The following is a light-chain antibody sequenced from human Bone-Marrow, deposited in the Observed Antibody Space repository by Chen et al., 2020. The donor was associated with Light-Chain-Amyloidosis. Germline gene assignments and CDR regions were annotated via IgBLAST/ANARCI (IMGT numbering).Light chain of an antibody. Sequence: DIVMTQSPLSLPVTPGEPASISCRSSQSLLQSNGYKYLDWYLQKPGQSPQLLIYLGSNRASGVPDRFSGSGSGTDFTLKISRVEAEDVGVYYCMQARQAPWTFGQGTKVEIK. CDR3: MQARQAPWT. CDR2: LGS. CDR1: QSLLQSNGYKY. V-gene: IGKV2-28*01. J-gene: IGKJ1*01.